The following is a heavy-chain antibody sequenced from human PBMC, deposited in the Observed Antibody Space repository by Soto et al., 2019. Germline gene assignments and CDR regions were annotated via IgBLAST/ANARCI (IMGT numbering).Heavy chain of an antibody. D-gene: IGHD4-17*01. V-gene: IGHV4-39*01. Sequence: ASETLSLTCTVSGGSISSGGYYWSWIRQHPGKGLEWIGSIYYSGSTYYNPSLKSRVTISVDTSKNQFSLKLSSVTAADTAVYYCASTGDYHDYYYYGMDVWGQGTTVTVSS. CDR3: ASTGDYHDYYYYGMDV. J-gene: IGHJ6*02. CDR1: GGSISSGGYY. CDR2: IYYSGST.